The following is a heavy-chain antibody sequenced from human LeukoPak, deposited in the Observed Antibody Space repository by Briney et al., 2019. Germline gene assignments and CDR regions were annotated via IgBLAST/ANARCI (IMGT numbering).Heavy chain of an antibody. J-gene: IGHJ4*02. D-gene: IGHD2/OR15-2a*01. V-gene: IGHV3-66*01. Sequence: GGSLRLSCAASGFSFSRAWMSWVRQAPGKGLEWVSVLYSGGNTYYADSVKDRFTISRDNSKNTLYLQMYSLRAEDTAVYYCARANSSYYFDYWGQGTLVTVSS. CDR1: GFSFSRAW. CDR3: ARANSSYYFDY. CDR2: LYSGGNT.